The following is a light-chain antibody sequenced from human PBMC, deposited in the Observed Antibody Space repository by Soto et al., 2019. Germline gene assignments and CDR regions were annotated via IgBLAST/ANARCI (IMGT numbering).Light chain of an antibody. Sequence: EIVMTQSPATLSVSPGGRATLSCRASQSVYSNLAWYQQKPGQAPRLLIYGASTRATGIPARFSGSGAGTDFTLPISSLQSEDSAVYYCQQYNNWPPVTFGGGTRVEIK. J-gene: IGKJ4*01. CDR2: GAS. CDR1: QSVYSN. CDR3: QQYNNWPPVT. V-gene: IGKV3-15*01.